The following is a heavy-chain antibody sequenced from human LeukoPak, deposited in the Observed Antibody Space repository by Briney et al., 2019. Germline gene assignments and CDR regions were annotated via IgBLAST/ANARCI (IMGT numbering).Heavy chain of an antibody. V-gene: IGHV3-30*02. CDR2: IRYGGSKK. CDR1: GFSFSTYG. CDR3: AKEELRRITMWGYMDV. J-gene: IGHJ6*03. D-gene: IGHD3-10*02. Sequence: KPGGSLRLSCAASGFSFSTYGMHWVRQAPGKGLEWVAFIRYGGSKKYYADSVKGRFTISRDNSKNTLYLQMNSLSAEDTAFYYCAKEELRRITMWGYMDVWGKGTTVTISS.